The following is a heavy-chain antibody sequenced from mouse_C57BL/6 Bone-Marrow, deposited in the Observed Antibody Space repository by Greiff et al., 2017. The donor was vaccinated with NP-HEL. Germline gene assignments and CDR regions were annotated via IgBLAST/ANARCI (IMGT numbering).Heavy chain of an antibody. CDR2: IYPGSGNT. V-gene: IGHV1-76*01. CDR1: GYTFTDYY. Sequence: QVQLQQSGAELVRPGASVKLSCKASGYTFTDYYINWVKQRPGQGLEWIARIYPGSGNTYYNEKFKGKATLTAEKSSSTAYMQLSSLTSEDSAVYFCARNDGGGAMDYWGQGTSVTVSS. J-gene: IGHJ4*01. D-gene: IGHD2-12*01. CDR3: ARNDGGGAMDY.